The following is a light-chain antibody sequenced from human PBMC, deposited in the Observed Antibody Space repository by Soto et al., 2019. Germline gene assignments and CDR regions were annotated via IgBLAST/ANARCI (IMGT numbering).Light chain of an antibody. CDR3: SSYTTTSTWV. CDR2: DVS. J-gene: IGLJ3*02. Sequence: QSALTQPASVSGSPGQSITISCTGTSSDVGGYDYVSWYQQHPGKAPKLIIYDVSDRPSGISDRFSGSKSGNTASLTISGLQAADEADYYCSSYTTTSTWVFGGGTKLTVL. V-gene: IGLV2-14*01. CDR1: SSDVGGYDY.